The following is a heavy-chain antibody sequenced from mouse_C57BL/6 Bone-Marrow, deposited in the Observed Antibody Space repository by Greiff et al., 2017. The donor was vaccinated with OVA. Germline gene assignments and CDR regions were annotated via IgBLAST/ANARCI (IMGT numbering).Heavy chain of an antibody. V-gene: IGHV14-4*01. Sequence: DVKLVESGAELVRPGASVKLSCTASGFNIKDDYMHWVKQRPEQGLEWIGWIDPENGDTEYASKFQGKATITADTSSNTAYLQLSSLTSEDTAVYYCTTGVFFWGQGTTLTVSS. CDR3: TTGVFF. CDR1: GFNIKDDY. CDR2: IDPENGDT. J-gene: IGHJ2*01.